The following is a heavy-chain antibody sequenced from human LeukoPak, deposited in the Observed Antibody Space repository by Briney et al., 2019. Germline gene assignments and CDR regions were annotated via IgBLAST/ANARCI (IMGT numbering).Heavy chain of an antibody. J-gene: IGHJ4*02. Sequence: SETLSLTCTVSGDSISSSSFYWGWIRQPPGKGLEWIGSICYSGNTYYDPSLKSRITILVNPSKIQFSLKLSSVTAADTAVYYCARKPGRESYYLDYWGQGTLVTVSS. CDR1: GDSISSSSFY. D-gene: IGHD1-14*01. CDR3: ARKPGRESYYLDY. V-gene: IGHV4-39*07. CDR2: ICYSGNT.